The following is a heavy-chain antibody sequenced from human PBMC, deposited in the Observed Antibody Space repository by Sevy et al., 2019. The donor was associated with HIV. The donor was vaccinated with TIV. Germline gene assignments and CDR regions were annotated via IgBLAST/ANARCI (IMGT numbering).Heavy chain of an antibody. CDR1: GFTFSSYG. V-gene: IGHV3-30*18. CDR3: AKDSLGYCSGGSCYPSHY. J-gene: IGHJ4*02. D-gene: IGHD2-15*01. Sequence: GGSLRLSCAASGFTFSSYGMHWVRQAPGKGLEWVAVISYDGSDKYYADSVKGRVTISRDNSKNTLYLQMNSLRAEDTAVYYCAKDSLGYCSGGSCYPSHYWGQGTLVTVSS. CDR2: ISYDGSDK.